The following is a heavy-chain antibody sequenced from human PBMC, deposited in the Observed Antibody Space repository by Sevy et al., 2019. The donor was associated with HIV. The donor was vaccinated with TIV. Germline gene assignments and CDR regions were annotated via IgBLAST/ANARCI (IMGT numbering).Heavy chain of an antibody. CDR1: GFTFSNAW. Sequence: GGSLRLSCAASGFTFSNAWMSWVRQAPGKGLEWVGRIKSKTDGGTTDYAAPVKGRFTISRDDSKNTWYLQMNSLKTGDKAVYYCTTGRGGLLWFGELSQNYYYGMDVWGQGTTVTVSS. V-gene: IGHV3-15*01. D-gene: IGHD3-10*01. CDR3: TTGRGGLLWFGELSQNYYYGMDV. CDR2: IKSKTDGGTT. J-gene: IGHJ6*02.